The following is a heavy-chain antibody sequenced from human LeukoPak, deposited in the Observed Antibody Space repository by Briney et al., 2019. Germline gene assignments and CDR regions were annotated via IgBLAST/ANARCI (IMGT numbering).Heavy chain of an antibody. Sequence: SETLSLTCAVSGYSISSGYYWGWIRQPPGKGLEWIGCIYHSGSTYYNPSLKSRVTIPVDTSKNQFSLKLSSVTAADTAVYYCASSGDGSGYSYNWFDPWGQGTLVTVSS. CDR1: GYSISSGYY. V-gene: IGHV4-38-2*01. CDR2: IYHSGST. CDR3: ASSGDGSGYSYNWFDP. D-gene: IGHD3-3*01. J-gene: IGHJ5*02.